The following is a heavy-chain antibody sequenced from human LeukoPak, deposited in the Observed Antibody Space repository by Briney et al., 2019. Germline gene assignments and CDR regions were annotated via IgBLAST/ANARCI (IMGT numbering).Heavy chain of an antibody. CDR2: ISGSGDST. Sequence: PGGSLRLSCAASGFTFSSYAMSWVRQAPGKGLEWVSGISGSGDSTYYADSVKGRFTVSRDNSKNTLYLQMNSLRVEDTAVYYCAKDRGGILAKYYFDYWGQGTLVTVSS. J-gene: IGHJ4*02. CDR1: GFTFSSYA. D-gene: IGHD3-10*01. V-gene: IGHV3-23*01. CDR3: AKDRGGILAKYYFDY.